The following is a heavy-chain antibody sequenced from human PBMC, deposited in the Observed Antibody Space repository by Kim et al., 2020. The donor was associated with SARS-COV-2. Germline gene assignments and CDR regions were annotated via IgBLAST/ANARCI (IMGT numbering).Heavy chain of an antibody. D-gene: IGHD2-15*01. Sequence: GGSLRLSCSASGFTFGDYALTWYRQAPGQRLEWVGFVRTETYRATTRYAASVEGRFTISRDDSNSIAHSQMDSLKIEDTAVYYCARDRSSSVVADVWGQGTTVTVSS. CDR1: GFTFGDYA. CDR2: VRTETYRATT. V-gene: IGHV3-49*03. J-gene: IGHJ6*02. CDR3: ARDRSSSVVADV.